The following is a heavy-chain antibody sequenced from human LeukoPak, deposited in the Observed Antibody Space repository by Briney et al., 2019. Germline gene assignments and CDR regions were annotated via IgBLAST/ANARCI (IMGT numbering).Heavy chain of an antibody. J-gene: IGHJ4*02. Sequence: TGGSLRLSCAASGFTSSSYGMHWVRQAPGKGLEWVAVISYDGSNKYYADSVKGRFTISRDNSKNTLYLQMNSLRAEDTAVYYCAKDRQTYCGGDCYPHFDYWGQGTLVTVSS. CDR3: AKDRQTYCGGDCYPHFDY. V-gene: IGHV3-30*18. D-gene: IGHD2-21*02. CDR1: GFTSSSYG. CDR2: ISYDGSNK.